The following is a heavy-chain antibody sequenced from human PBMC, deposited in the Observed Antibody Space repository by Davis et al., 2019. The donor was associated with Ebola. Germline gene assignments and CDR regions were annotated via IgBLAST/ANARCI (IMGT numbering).Heavy chain of an antibody. V-gene: IGHV1-69*06. Sequence: SVKVSCKASRGTFSSYAISWVRQAPGQGLEWMGGIIPIFDPANYAQKFQGRVTITADKSTSTAYMELSSLRSEDTAVYYCARDRCSGGSCYLGGTPPDYWGQGTLVTVSS. CDR1: RGTFSSYA. D-gene: IGHD2-15*01. CDR3: ARDRCSGGSCYLGGTPPDY. CDR2: IIPIFDPA. J-gene: IGHJ4*02.